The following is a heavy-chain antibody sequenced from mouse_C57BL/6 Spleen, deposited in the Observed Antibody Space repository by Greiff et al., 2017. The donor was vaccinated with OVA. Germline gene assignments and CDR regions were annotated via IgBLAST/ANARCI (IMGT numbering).Heavy chain of an antibody. CDR2: IWSGGST. D-gene: IGHD2-2*01. V-gene: IGHV2-2*01. Sequence: VKLQQSGPGLVQPSQSLSITCTVSGFSLTSYGVHWVRQSPGKGLEWLGVIWSGGSTDYNAAFISRLSISKDNSKSQVFFKMNSLQADDTAIYYCARSTMVTTRNYAMDYWGQGTSVTVSS. J-gene: IGHJ4*01. CDR1: GFSLTSYG. CDR3: ARSTMVTTRNYAMDY.